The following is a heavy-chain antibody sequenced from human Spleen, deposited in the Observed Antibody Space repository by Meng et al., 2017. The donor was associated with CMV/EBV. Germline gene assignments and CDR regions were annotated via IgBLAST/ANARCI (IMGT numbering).Heavy chain of an antibody. J-gene: IGHJ6*02. CDR1: EYTFSIYH. CDR3: ARASSSSGGAYGMDV. D-gene: IGHD6-6*01. V-gene: IGHV1-46*01. Sequence: ASVKVSCKASEYTFSIYHMHWVRQAPGQGLEWMGIIDPSGGSTSYAQKFQGRVTLTRDTSTSTVYMELSSLRSEDTAVYYCARASSSSGGAYGMDVWGQGITVTVS. CDR2: IDPSGGST.